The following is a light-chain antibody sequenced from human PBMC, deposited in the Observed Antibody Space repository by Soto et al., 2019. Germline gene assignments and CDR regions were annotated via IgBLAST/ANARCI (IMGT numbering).Light chain of an antibody. CDR3: GSWDSSLSAYV. Sequence: QSVLTQPPSVSAAPGQKVTISCSGSSSNIGGNSVSWYQQLPGTAPKLLIYDDNKRPSGTPDRFSGSKSGTSATLGITGFQTGVEADYYCGSWDSSLSAYVFGTGSKVTV. V-gene: IGLV1-51*01. CDR2: DDN. CDR1: SSNIGGNS. J-gene: IGLJ1*01.